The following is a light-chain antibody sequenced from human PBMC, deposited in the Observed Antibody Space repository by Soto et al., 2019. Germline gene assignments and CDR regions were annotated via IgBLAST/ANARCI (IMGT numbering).Light chain of an antibody. CDR3: QQYGSSFWT. J-gene: IGKJ1*01. CDR2: GAS. Sequence: EIVLTQSPGTLSLSPGERATLSCRASQSVSSSYLAWYQQKPGQAPRLLIHGASSRATGIPDRFSGSGSGTDFTLTISRLEPEDFAVYYCQQYGSSFWTFGQGTKV. CDR1: QSVSSSY. V-gene: IGKV3-20*01.